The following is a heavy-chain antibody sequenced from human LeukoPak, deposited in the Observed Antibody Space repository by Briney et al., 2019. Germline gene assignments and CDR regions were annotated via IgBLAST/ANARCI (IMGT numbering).Heavy chain of an antibody. J-gene: IGHJ4*02. CDR2: ITTSGGST. D-gene: IGHD6-13*01. Sequence: ASVKVSCKASGYTFTNHYIHWVRQAPGQGLEWMGIITTSGGSTSYAQNFQGRVTMTRDTSTSTAYMELTSLGSEDTAVYYCARVRTIAAVGLDFDYWGQGTLVTVSS. CDR1: GYTFTNHY. CDR3: ARVRTIAAVGLDFDY. V-gene: IGHV1-46*01.